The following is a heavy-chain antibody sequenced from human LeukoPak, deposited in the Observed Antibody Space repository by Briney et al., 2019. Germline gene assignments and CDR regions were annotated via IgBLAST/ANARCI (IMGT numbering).Heavy chain of an antibody. Sequence: GASVKVSCKASGYTFSNFGISWVRQAPGQGLEWMGWISGNNDNPNYGQKFQGRLTVTTDSSTSTAYMELRNLRSDDTAVHYCARDGTSTDDYWGQGTLVTVSS. V-gene: IGHV1-18*01. D-gene: IGHD2-2*01. CDR2: ISGNNDNP. CDR3: ARDGTSTDDY. CDR1: GYTFSNFG. J-gene: IGHJ4*02.